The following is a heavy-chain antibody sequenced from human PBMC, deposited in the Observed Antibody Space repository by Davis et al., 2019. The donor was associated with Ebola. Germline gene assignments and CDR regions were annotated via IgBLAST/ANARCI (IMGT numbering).Heavy chain of an antibody. J-gene: IGHJ4*02. Sequence: GESLKISCAASGFTFSSYSMNWVRQAPGKGLEWVAVISYDGGNKYYADSVKGRFTISRDNSKNTLYLQMNSLRAEDTAVYYCARAWGIRCSSTSCYFDYWGQGTLVTVSS. V-gene: IGHV3-30*03. CDR2: ISYDGGNK. CDR3: ARAWGIRCSSTSCYFDY. CDR1: GFTFSSYS. D-gene: IGHD2-2*01.